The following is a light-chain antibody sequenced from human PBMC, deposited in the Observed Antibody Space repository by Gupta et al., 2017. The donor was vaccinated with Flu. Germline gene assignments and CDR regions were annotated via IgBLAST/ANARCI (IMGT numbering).Light chain of an antibody. V-gene: IGLV2-14*01. Sequence: QSALTQPASVSGSPGQSITISCTGTSSDIGAYDYVSWYQQPPGKAPKLLIYEVTNRPSGVSNRFSGSKSGNTASLTISGLQAEDGADYYCISYTPTIVLFGGGTRLTVL. CDR2: EVT. CDR1: SSDIGAYDY. J-gene: IGLJ2*01. CDR3: ISYTPTIVL.